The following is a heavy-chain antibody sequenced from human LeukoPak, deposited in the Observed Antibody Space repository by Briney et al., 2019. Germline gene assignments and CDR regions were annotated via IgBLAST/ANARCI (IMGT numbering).Heavy chain of an antibody. D-gene: IGHD3-10*01. V-gene: IGHV1-2*02. J-gene: IGHJ6*03. Sequence: VASVKVSCKASGHTFSGYHMHWVRQAPGQGLEWMGWINPNSGGTNYAQKFQGRVTMTRDTSISTAYMELSRLRSDDTAVYYCARDGYGIHYYDSGSYYNTYMDVWGKGTTVTVSS. CDR1: GHTFSGYH. CDR2: INPNSGGT. CDR3: ARDGYGIHYYDSGSYYNTYMDV.